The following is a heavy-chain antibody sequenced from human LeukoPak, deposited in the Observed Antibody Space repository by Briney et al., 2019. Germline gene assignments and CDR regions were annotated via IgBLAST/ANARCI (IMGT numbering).Heavy chain of an antibody. Sequence: ASVKVSCTASGYTFTTNAMHWVRQAPGQRLEWMGWINAGSGNTKYSQKFQGRVTITRDTSASTAYMELSSLRSEDTAVDYCARVGNLDASSNAFDIWGQGTMVTVSS. D-gene: IGHD4-23*01. V-gene: IGHV1-3*01. J-gene: IGHJ3*02. CDR3: ARVGNLDASSNAFDI. CDR2: INAGSGNT. CDR1: GYTFTTNA.